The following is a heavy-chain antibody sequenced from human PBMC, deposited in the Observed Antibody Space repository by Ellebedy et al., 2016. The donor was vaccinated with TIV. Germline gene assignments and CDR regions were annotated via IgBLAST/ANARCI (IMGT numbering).Heavy chain of an antibody. CDR3: ARASFYDVDLSGWYFDL. CDR2: IYTDDSS. Sequence: GESLKISCAASGFTVSTNYMNWVRQAPGKGPEWVSSIYTDDSSNYADSVKGRFTISRDNSKNTLYLQMNSLRTEDTAVYYCARASFYDVDLSGWYFDLWGRGTLITVSS. V-gene: IGHV3-66*01. CDR1: GFTVSTNY. D-gene: IGHD3-10*02. J-gene: IGHJ2*01.